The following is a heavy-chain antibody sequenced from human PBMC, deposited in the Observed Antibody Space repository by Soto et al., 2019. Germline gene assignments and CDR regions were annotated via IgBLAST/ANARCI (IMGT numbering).Heavy chain of an antibody. CDR3: ARQPVTSTNYSSDY. D-gene: IGHD2-2*01. J-gene: IGHJ4*02. V-gene: IGHV1-8*01. Sequence: ASVKVSCKASGYTFTSYDINWMRQATGQGLEWLGWMSPNSGKTGYSKKLQGRIIMTRDTSTSTAYMELSSLTDEDTAVYYCARQPVTSTNYSSDYWGQGTLVTVSS. CDR1: GYTFTSYD. CDR2: MSPNSGKT.